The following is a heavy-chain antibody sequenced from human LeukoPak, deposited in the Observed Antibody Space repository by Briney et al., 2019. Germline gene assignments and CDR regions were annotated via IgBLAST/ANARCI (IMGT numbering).Heavy chain of an antibody. CDR2: INHSGST. J-gene: IGHJ4*02. CDR1: GGSFSGYY. V-gene: IGHV4-34*01. D-gene: IGHD6-13*01. CDR3: ARGSSWYASFDY. Sequence: SETLSLTCAVYGGSFSGYYRSWIRQPPGKGLEWIGEINHSGSTNYNPSLKSRVTISVDTSKNQFSLKLSSVTAADTAVYHCARGSSWYASFDYWGQGTLVTVSS.